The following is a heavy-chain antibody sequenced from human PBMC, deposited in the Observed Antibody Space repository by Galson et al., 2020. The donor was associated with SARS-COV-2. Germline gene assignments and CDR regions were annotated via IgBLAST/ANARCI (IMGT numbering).Heavy chain of an antibody. V-gene: IGHV3-23*01. CDR1: GFPFNTYA. J-gene: IGHJ4*02. CDR3: ARDGIDSSAWYTHCDY. Sequence: GESLKIYCAASGFPFNTYAMHWVRQAPGKGLEWVSTITNGGVVTYYADSVKGRFTISRDNSKNTLYLQMNSLRAGDTALYYCARDGIDSSAWYTHCDYWGQGTLVTVSS. D-gene: IGHD6-19*01. CDR2: ITNGGVVT.